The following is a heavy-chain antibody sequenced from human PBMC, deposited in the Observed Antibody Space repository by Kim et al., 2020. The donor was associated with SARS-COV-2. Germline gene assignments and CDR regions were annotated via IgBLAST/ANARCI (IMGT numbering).Heavy chain of an antibody. J-gene: IGHJ3*02. CDR1: GGSFSGYY. V-gene: IGHV4-34*01. Sequence: SETLSLTCAVYGGSFSGYYWSWIRQPPGKGLEWIWEINQSGSTNYNPSLKSRVTISVDTSKNQFSLKLSYVTAADTAVYYCARPAVVVPAAISTAFDIWGQGTMVTVSS. CDR3: ARPAVVVPAAISTAFDI. D-gene: IGHD2-2*01. CDR2: INQSGST.